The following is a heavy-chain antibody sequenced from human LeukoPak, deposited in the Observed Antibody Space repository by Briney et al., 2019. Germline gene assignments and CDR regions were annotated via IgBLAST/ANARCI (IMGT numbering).Heavy chain of an antibody. J-gene: IGHJ4*02. CDR3: ASSYGGNSRYY. Sequence: GESLQISCSGYIFTNYWISWVRQMPGKGLEWMGRIGPSDSYTNYSPSVQGHVTISVDKSRTTAYLQWGSLRASDSAMYYCASSYGGNSRYYWGQGTLVTAS. V-gene: IGHV5-10-1*01. CDR1: GYIFTNYW. D-gene: IGHD4-23*01. CDR2: IGPSDSYT.